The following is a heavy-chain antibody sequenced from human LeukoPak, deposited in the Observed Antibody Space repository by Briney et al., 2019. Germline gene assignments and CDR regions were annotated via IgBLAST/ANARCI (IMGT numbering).Heavy chain of an antibody. D-gene: IGHD2/OR15-2a*01. Sequence: PSETLSLTCAVYGGSFSGYYWSWIRQPPGKGLEWIGEINHSGSTNYNPSLKSRVTISVDTSKNQFSLKLSSVTAADTAVYYCARMRGTTLFDYWGQGTLVTVSS. V-gene: IGHV4-34*01. CDR3: ARMRGTTLFDY. CDR2: INHSGST. CDR1: GGSFSGYY. J-gene: IGHJ4*02.